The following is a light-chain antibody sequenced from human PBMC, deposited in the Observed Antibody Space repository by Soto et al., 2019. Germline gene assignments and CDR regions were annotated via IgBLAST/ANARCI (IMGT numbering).Light chain of an antibody. J-gene: IGLJ3*02. CDR3: QVWDSSSDLWV. CDR1: NIGSKS. V-gene: IGLV3-21*02. Sequence: SYELTQPPSVSGAPGQTARITCGGTNIGSKSVHWYQQKPGQAPVLVVYDDSDRPSGIPERFSGSNSGNTATLTISRVEAGDEADYYCQVWDSSSDLWVFGGGTKLPVL. CDR2: DDS.